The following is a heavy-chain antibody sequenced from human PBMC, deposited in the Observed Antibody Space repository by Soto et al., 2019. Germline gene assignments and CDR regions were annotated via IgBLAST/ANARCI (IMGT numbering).Heavy chain of an antibody. V-gene: IGHV4-59*08. CDR2: IYYSGST. Sequence: SETLSLTCTVSGGSISSYYWSWIRQPPGKGLEWIGYIYYSGSTNYNPSLKSRVTISVDTSKNQFSLRLSSVTAADTAVYYCGRRREDYSSGYHHIDYWGRGTLVTVSS. D-gene: IGHD3-22*01. CDR1: GGSISSYY. J-gene: IGHJ4*01. CDR3: GRRREDYSSGYHHIDY.